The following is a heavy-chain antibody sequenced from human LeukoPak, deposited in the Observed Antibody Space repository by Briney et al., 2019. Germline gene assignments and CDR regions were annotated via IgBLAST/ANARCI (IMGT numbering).Heavy chain of an antibody. CDR3: AESGYSYGYGGMDV. Sequence: GGSLRLSCAASGFTFSSYEMNWVRQAPGKGLEWVSYISSSGSTIYYADSVKGRFTISRDNAKNSLYLQMNCLRAEDTAVYYCAESGYSYGYGGMDVWGKGTTVTVSS. D-gene: IGHD5-18*01. CDR2: ISSSGSTI. CDR1: GFTFSSYE. V-gene: IGHV3-48*03. J-gene: IGHJ6*04.